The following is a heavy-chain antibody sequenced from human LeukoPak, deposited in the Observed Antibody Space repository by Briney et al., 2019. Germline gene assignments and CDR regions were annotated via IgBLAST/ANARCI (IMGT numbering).Heavy chain of an antibody. J-gene: IGHJ4*02. CDR2: IKQDGSEK. CDR3: ARETAGYSSSWPHFDY. D-gene: IGHD6-13*01. Sequence: GGSLRLSCAASGFTFSSYWMNWVRQAPGKGLEWVANIKQDGSEKYYVDSVKGRFTISRDNAKNSLYLQMDSLRAEDTAVYYCARETAGYSSSWPHFDYWGQGTLVTVSS. V-gene: IGHV3-7*03. CDR1: GFTFSSYW.